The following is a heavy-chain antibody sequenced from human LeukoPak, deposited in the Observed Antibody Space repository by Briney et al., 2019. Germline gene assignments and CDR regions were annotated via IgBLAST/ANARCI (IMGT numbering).Heavy chain of an antibody. J-gene: IGHJ3*02. CDR3: AKADITMIVVVTQYAFDI. CDR1: GFTFSSYA. CDR2: ISGSGGST. D-gene: IGHD3-22*01. Sequence: PGGSLRLSCAASGFTFSSYAMSWVRQAPGKGLEWVSAISGSGGSTYYADSVKGRFTISRDSSKSTLYLQMNSLRAEDTAVYYCAKADITMIVVVTQYAFDIWGQGTMVTVSS. V-gene: IGHV3-23*01.